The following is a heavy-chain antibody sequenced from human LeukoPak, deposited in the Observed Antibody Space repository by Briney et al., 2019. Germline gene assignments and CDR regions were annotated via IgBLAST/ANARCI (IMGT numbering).Heavy chain of an antibody. V-gene: IGHV3-30*03. J-gene: IGHJ4*02. CDR1: GLTFSSYG. Sequence: PGGSLRLSCAASGLTFSSYGMHWVRQAPGKGLEWVAVISYDGSNKYYADSVKGRFTISRDNSKNTLYLQMNSLRAEDTAVYYCARDNSPWIVGATTIHWGQGTLVTVSS. CDR3: ARDNSPWIVGATTIH. D-gene: IGHD1-26*01. CDR2: ISYDGSNK.